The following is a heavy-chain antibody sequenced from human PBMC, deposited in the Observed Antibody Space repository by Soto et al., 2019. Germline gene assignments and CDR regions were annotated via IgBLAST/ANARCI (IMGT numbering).Heavy chain of an antibody. J-gene: IGHJ4*01. Sequence: GASLGVSCRTSGYTFTTYNMQWVRPAPGQGLEWMGILNPNGGFTNYAQKFQGRVTMTRDTSTSTVYMELSSLRSEDTAVDYCTRTQKRREQSFLCWGPEPLVTVS. CDR3: TRTQKRREQSFLC. D-gene: IGHD1-1*01. CDR2: LNPNGGFT. V-gene: IGHV1-46*01. CDR1: GYTFTTYN.